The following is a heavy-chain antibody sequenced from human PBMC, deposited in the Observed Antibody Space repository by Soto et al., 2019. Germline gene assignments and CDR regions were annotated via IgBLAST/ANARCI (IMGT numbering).Heavy chain of an antibody. V-gene: IGHV1-46*03. CDR1: GYTFINYY. CDR2: VNPYDNRT. J-gene: IGHJ4*02. CDR3: ARAATGIVGLLEY. Sequence: QVQLVHSGAEVKKPGASVKVSCKASGYTFINYYMHWVRQAPGQGLEWMGLVNPYDNRTRYAHNFQGRVTMTSDTSTRTIFMELTSPRSEYTAVYYWARAATGIVGLLEYWGQGSLVTVSS. D-gene: IGHD2-15*01.